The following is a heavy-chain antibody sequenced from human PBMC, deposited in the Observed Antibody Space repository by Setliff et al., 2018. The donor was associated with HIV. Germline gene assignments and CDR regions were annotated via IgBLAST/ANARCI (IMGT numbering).Heavy chain of an antibody. Sequence: MRLSCAASGFTFSTYSMVWVRQAPGKGLEWVSGIGGAYDGNTYHADSVKGRFTIFRENSKNILYLQMSNLRVEVTALYYCAKVMITTTWAFDFWGQGTPVTVSS. CDR3: AKVMITTTWAFDF. J-gene: IGHJ4*02. V-gene: IGHV3-23*01. CDR1: GFTFSTYS. CDR2: IGGAYDGNT. D-gene: IGHD1-26*01.